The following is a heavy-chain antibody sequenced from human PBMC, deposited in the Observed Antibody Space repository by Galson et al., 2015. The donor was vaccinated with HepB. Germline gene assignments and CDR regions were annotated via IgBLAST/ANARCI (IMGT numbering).Heavy chain of an antibody. D-gene: IGHD3-22*01. CDR1: GFTFSSYA. Sequence: SLRLSCAASGFTFSSYAMHWVRQAPGKGLEWVAVISYDGSNKYYADSVKGRFTISRDNSKNTLYLQMNSLRAEDTAVYYCAREVNTMIVVAGFDYWGQGTLVTVS. CDR2: ISYDGSNK. V-gene: IGHV3-30-3*01. CDR3: AREVNTMIVVAGFDY. J-gene: IGHJ4*02.